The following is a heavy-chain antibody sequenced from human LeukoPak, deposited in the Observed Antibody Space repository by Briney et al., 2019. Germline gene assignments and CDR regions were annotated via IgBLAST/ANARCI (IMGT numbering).Heavy chain of an antibody. CDR1: GFTFSRYS. CDR2: ISSGSSFM. J-gene: IGHJ5*02. Sequence: GGSLRLFCAASGFTFSRYSMNWVRRAPGKGLEWVSSISSGSSFMFYADPVKGRFTISRDYDEHSLYLKMNRRRGEDADVFYCARGLYSGSYIDHWGQGTLVTVSS. D-gene: IGHD1-26*01. V-gene: IGHV3-21*01. CDR3: ARGLYSGSYIDH.